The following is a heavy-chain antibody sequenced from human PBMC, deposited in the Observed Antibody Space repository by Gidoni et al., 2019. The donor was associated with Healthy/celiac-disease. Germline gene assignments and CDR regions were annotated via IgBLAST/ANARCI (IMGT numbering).Heavy chain of an antibody. D-gene: IGHD1-26*01. Sequence: QLQLQESGPGLVKPSETLSLTCTVSGGSISRSSYYWGWIRQPPGKGLEWIGSIYYSGSTYYNPSLKSRVTISVDTSKNQFSLKLSSVTAADTAVYYCARQHPSWGYFDYWGQGTLVTVSS. CDR3: ARQHPSWGYFDY. V-gene: IGHV4-39*01. CDR2: IYYSGST. J-gene: IGHJ4*02. CDR1: GGSISRSSYY.